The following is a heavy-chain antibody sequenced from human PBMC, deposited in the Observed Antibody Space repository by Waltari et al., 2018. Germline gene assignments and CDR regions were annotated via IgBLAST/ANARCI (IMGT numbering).Heavy chain of an antibody. D-gene: IGHD1-1*01. J-gene: IGHJ2*01. CDR1: GVSISSSPYF. CDR2: VSFGGST. Sequence: QLQLQESGPRLVKPSETLSLTCTVSGVSISSSPYFWAWIRQSPGRGLEWIGSVSFGGSTFYSPSLKSRVTVSADTSKNQVSLNLTSVTAADTAVYFCSGQERLGPGNYWYFHLWGRGTLVTVS. V-gene: IGHV4-39*01. CDR3: SGQERLGPGNYWYFHL.